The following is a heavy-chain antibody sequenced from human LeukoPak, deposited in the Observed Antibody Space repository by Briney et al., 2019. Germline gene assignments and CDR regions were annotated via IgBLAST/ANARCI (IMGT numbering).Heavy chain of an antibody. J-gene: IGHJ3*01. D-gene: IGHD6-13*01. CDR2: IYTSGST. Sequence: SETLSLTCTVSGGSISSSSYYWGWIRQPPGKGLEWIGRIYTSGSTNYNPSLKSRVAISVDTSKNQFSLKLNSVTAADTAVYYCASAIAIPAWAFDLWGHGTVVTVSS. V-gene: IGHV4-61*05. CDR1: GGSISSSSYY. CDR3: ASAIAIPAWAFDL.